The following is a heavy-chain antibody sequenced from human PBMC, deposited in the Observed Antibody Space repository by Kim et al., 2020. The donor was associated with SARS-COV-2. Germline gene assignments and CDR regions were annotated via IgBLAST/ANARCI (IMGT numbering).Heavy chain of an antibody. V-gene: IGHV7-4-1*02. CDR3: ARRGYCSGGSCLKGVYYYYGMDV. CDR2: INTNTGNP. J-gene: IGHJ6*02. CDR1: GYTFTSYA. D-gene: IGHD2-15*01. Sequence: ASVKVSCKASGYTFTSYAMNWVRQAPGQGLEWLGWINTNTGNPTYAQGFTGRFVFSLDTSVSTAYLQISSLKAEDTAVYYCARRGYCSGGSCLKGVYYYYGMDVWGQGTTVTVSS.